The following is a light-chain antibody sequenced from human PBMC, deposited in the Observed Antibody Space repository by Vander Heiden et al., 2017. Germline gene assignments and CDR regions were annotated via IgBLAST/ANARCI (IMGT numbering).Light chain of an antibody. CDR1: QTVNTNF. V-gene: IGKV3-20*01. Sequence: EIVLTQSTDNLSLSPGERATLSCRASQTVNTNFLAWYQQKPGQAPSLLMSGASTRATGVPDRFSGSGSGTDFTLIISRLESEDCAVYFCQQYGTSPVTFGQGTRLELK. CDR2: GAS. J-gene: IGKJ5*01. CDR3: QQYGTSPVT.